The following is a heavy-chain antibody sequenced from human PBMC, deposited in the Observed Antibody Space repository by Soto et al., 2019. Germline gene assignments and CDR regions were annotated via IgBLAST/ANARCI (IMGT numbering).Heavy chain of an antibody. Sequence: QEQLQESGPGLLKPSETLSLTCSVSGVSVSSGSYYWSWIRQPPGKALEWIGYIHYGGSTNYNPSLKSRVTISADTSKNQFSLKLTSVSAADTAVYYCASAVRTPDHRYYGMDVWGQGTTVTVSS. CDR2: IHYGGST. J-gene: IGHJ6*02. CDR3: ASAVRTPDHRYYGMDV. V-gene: IGHV4-61*01. D-gene: IGHD3-22*01. CDR1: GVSVSSGSYY.